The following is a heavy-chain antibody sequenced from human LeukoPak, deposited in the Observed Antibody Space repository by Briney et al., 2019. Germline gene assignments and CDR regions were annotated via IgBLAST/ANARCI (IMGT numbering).Heavy chain of an antibody. D-gene: IGHD5-18*01. CDR3: ARAGYSYGYVGWFDP. J-gene: IGHJ5*02. CDR1: GFTFSSHW. CDR2: IKQDGSEK. V-gene: IGHV3-7*05. Sequence: PGGSLRLSCAASGFTFSSHWMSWVRQAPGKGLEWVAYIKQDGSEKSYVDSVKGRFTISRDNAKNSLYLQMNSLRPEDTAVYYCARAGYSYGYVGWFDPWGQGTLVTVSS.